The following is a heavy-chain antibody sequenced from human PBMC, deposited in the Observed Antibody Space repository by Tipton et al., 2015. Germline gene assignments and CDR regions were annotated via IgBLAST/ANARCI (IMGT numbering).Heavy chain of an antibody. J-gene: IGHJ4*02. CDR1: GGPISSYY. D-gene: IGHD5-12*01. CDR2: IYSSATT. V-gene: IGHV4-4*09. CDR3: AKTHGAYDWYLDQ. Sequence: TLSLTCTVSGGPISSYYWSWIRQSPGKGLEWIGYIYSSATTSYSSALRSRVTISVDTSKNQFSLNLRSVTAADTAVYFCAKTHGAYDWYLDQWGQGTLVTVSS.